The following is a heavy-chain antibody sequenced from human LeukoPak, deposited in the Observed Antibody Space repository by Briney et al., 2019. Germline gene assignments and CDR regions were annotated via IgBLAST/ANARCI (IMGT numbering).Heavy chain of an antibody. J-gene: IGHJ4*02. D-gene: IGHD1-1*01. V-gene: IGHV3-23*01. CDR1: GFTFSNDA. CDR3: ARAPPYTKYFDY. Sequence: GGSLRLSCAGSGFTFSNDALSWVRQAPGQGLEWVSTISDSGDFTFYADAVKGRFTISRDNSKNTLYLQMYSLRAEDTAIYYRARAPPYTKYFDYWGRGTLLTASS. CDR2: ISDSGDFT.